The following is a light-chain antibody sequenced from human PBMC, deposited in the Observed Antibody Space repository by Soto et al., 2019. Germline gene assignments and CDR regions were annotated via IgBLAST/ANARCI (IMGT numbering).Light chain of an antibody. CDR2: EGS. V-gene: IGLV2-23*01. J-gene: IGLJ1*01. CDR3: CSYAGSSTFYV. Sequence: QSVLTQPASVSGSPGQSITISCTGTSSDVGSYNLVSWYQQHPGNAPKLMFYEGSNRPSGTSSRFSGSKSGNTASLTISGLRAEDEADYYCCSYAGSSTFYVFGTGTKLTVL. CDR1: SSDVGSYNL.